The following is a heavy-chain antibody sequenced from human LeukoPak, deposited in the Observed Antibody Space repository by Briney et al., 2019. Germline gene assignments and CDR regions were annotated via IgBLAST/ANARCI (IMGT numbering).Heavy chain of an antibody. J-gene: IGHJ4*02. Sequence: SGPTLMKPAQTLTLTCTFSGFSLSPSGVGVDWIRQPPGKALEWIGLIYRDNDKRYSPSLKSRVTITKDTSKDQEVLRMTNMDPVDTATYYCAHLSKYCTRGVCYYFVYWGQGTLVTVSS. CDR3: AHLSKYCTRGVCYYFVY. D-gene: IGHD2-8*01. CDR2: IYRDNDK. V-gene: IGHV2-5*02. CDR1: GFSLSPSGVG.